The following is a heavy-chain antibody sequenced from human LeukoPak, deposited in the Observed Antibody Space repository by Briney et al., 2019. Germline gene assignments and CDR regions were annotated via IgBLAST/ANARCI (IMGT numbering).Heavy chain of an antibody. CDR2: ISEDGRTT. CDR3: ARGGNWGWFDP. D-gene: IGHD3-16*01. CDR1: GLTLSSHW. J-gene: IGHJ5*02. Sequence: PGGSLRLSCAASGLTLSSHWMQWIRQVPGEGLVWVSRISEDGRTTTYADSVRGRFTISRDNARNTVHMEMNGLGAEDTAVYYCARGGNWGWFDPWGQGTLVTVSS. V-gene: IGHV3-74*01.